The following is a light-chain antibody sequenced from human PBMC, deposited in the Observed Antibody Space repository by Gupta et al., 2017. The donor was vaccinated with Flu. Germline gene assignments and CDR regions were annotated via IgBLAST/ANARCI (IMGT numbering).Light chain of an antibody. CDR1: QSLLYKYGTNY. J-gene: IGKJ1*01. CDR2: MGS. CDR3: MQRLQIPRT. V-gene: IGKV2-28*01. Sequence: DVVLTQSPLSLPFTPGEPASISCRSSQSLLYKYGTNYLDWYLKKPGQSPQLLIYMGSYRAPGVPDRFSGSGSGTDFTLKISRVEAEDVGVYYCMQRLQIPRTFGQGTKVELK.